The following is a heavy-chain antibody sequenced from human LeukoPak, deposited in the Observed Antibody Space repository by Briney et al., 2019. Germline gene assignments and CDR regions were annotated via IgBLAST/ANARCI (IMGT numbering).Heavy chain of an antibody. CDR2: ISAYNGNT. D-gene: IGHD5-12*01. V-gene: IGHV1-18*01. Sequence: GASVKVSCKASGYTFTSYGISWVRQAPGQGLEWMGWISAYNGNTNYAQKLQGRVTMTTDTSTSTAYMELRSLRSDDTAVYYCARDRVATTAYYYYYYGMDVWAKGPRSPSP. CDR1: GYTFTSYG. J-gene: IGHJ6*02. CDR3: ARDRVATTAYYYYYYGMDV.